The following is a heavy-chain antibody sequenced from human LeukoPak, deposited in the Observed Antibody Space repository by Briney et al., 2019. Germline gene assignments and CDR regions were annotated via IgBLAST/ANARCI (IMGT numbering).Heavy chain of an antibody. Sequence: GGSLRLSCAASGFTFSSYAMSWVRQAPGKGLEWVAAISYDGSNKKYADSVKGRFTISRDNSKNTLYLQMNSLRSDDTAVYYCARGVRIAVAGYIDCWGQGTLVTVSS. CDR2: ISYDGSNK. V-gene: IGHV3-30*04. CDR1: GFTFSSYA. J-gene: IGHJ4*02. CDR3: ARGVRIAVAGYIDC. D-gene: IGHD6-19*01.